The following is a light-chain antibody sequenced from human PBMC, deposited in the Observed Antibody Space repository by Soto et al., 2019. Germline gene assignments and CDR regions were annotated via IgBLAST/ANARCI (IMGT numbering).Light chain of an antibody. CDR2: AVT. CDR3: CSYDGSIVFEV. Sequence: QSVLTQPRSVSGAPGQKVTISCTGTSSDIGAYNFVFWYQHFAGPAPKLLIFAVTKRPAGVPDRFSASKSGTSASLTISGLEAEDEADYYCCSYDGSIVFEVFGTGTKLTVL. J-gene: IGLJ1*01. CDR1: SSDIGAYNF. V-gene: IGLV2-11*01.